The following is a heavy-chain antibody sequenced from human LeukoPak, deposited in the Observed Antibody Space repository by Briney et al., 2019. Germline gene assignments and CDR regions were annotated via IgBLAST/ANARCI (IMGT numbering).Heavy chain of an antibody. V-gene: IGHV3-23*01. J-gene: IGHJ4*02. D-gene: IGHD3-3*01. CDR3: AKGPHYDFWSTFDY. Sequence: GASLRLSCAASGFTFNKNAMNWVRQAPGKGLEWVSGISGSSASTYYADSVKGRFSISRDNSKNTLSPQMNSLRAGDTAVYYCAKGPHYDFWSTFDYWGQGILVTVSS. CDR1: GFTFNKNA. CDR2: ISGSSAST.